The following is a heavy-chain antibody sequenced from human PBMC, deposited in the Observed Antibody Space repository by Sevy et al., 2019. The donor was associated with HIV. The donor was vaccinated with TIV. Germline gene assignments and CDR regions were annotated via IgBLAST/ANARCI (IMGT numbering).Heavy chain of an antibody. Sequence: SETLSLTCAVYGGSFSGYYWSWIRQPPGKGLEWIGESNHSGSTNYNPSLKSRVTISIDTSKNQFSLKLSSVTAADTAVYYCARGRGYYDSSGYYYYYYYGMDVWGQGTTVTVSS. CDR1: GGSFSGYY. V-gene: IGHV4-34*01. D-gene: IGHD3-22*01. J-gene: IGHJ6*02. CDR3: ARGRGYYDSSGYYYYYYYGMDV. CDR2: SNHSGST.